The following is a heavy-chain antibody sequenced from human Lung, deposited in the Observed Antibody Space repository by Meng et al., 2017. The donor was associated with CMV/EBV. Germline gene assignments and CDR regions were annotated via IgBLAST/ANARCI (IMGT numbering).Heavy chain of an antibody. CDR1: GETISSSSHH. CDR3: ARQGARDIDEVMVPYGEFDY. V-gene: IGHV4-39*01. CDR2: IYYSGSA. Sequence: SXTLSLXCTVSGETISSSSHHWGWIRQSPGRGLEWIGSIYYSGSAHYSPSLRSRVTIFVDTSKGRFSLKLSSGTAADTAVYYCARQGARDIDEVMVPYGEFDYXGQGXLVTVSS. J-gene: IGHJ4*02. D-gene: IGHD2-8*01.